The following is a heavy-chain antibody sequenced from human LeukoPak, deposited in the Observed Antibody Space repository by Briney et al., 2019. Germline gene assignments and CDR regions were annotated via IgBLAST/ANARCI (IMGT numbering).Heavy chain of an antibody. CDR2: IIPVFHTT. D-gene: IGHD2-2*01. J-gene: IGHJ3*02. CDR1: GGSFRGHG. V-gene: IGHV1-69*05. CDR3: ARARSTVLNDAYDI. Sequence: SVKVSCKASGGSFRGHGISWVRQAPGQGPQWMGGIIPVFHTTNYAQGFQGRVTLIIDESTSMAYMELGSLRSDDTAVYFCARARSTVLNDAYDIWGQGTMVTVSS.